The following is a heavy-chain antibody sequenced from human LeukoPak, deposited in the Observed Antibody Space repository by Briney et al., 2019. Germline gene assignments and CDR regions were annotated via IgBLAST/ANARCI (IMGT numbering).Heavy chain of an antibody. Sequence: SETLSLTCTVSGGSIGSYYWSWIRQPPGKGLEWVGYIYYSGSTNYNPSLKSRVTISVDTSKNQFSLKLSSVTAADTAVYYCARDQSSGSYYHDAFDIWGQGTMVTVSS. CDR2: IYYSGST. CDR1: GGSIGSYY. D-gene: IGHD1-26*01. V-gene: IGHV4-59*01. J-gene: IGHJ3*02. CDR3: ARDQSSGSYYHDAFDI.